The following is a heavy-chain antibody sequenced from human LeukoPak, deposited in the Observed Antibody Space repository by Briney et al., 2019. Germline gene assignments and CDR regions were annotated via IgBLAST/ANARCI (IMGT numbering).Heavy chain of an antibody. V-gene: IGHV4-4*07. CDR3: ARTTEGGYTYDYFYYYYMDV. J-gene: IGHJ6*03. Sequence: SETLSLTCTASGGSISSYYWSWIRQPAGKGLEWIGRIHTSGSTNYNPSLKSRVTMSVDTSKNQFSLKLSSVTAADTAVYYCARTTEGGYTYDYFYYYYMDVWGKGTTVTISS. D-gene: IGHD5-18*01. CDR2: IHTSGST. CDR1: GGSISSYY.